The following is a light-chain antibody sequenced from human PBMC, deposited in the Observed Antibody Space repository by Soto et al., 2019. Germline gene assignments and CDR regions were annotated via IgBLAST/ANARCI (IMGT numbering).Light chain of an antibody. J-gene: IGLJ1*01. Sequence: QSALTQPPSASGSPGQSVTIPCTGTSSDVGGYNYVSWYQQYPGKAPKLMIYEVTKRPSGVPDRFFGSKSGNTASLTVSGLQAEDEADYYCSSYAGSNVYVFGTGTKLTVL. CDR1: SSDVGGYNY. CDR3: SSYAGSNVYV. CDR2: EVT. V-gene: IGLV2-8*01.